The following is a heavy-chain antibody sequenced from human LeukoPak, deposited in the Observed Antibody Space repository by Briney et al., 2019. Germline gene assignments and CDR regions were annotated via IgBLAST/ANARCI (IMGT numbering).Heavy chain of an antibody. CDR1: GFTFGHYW. V-gene: IGHV3-7*03. J-gene: IGHJ4*02. CDR2: IREDGSDD. Sequence: GGSLRLSCAASGFTFGHYWMNWVRLAPGKGLAWVANIREDGSDDTYVDSVKGRFTISRDNAKNSLFLQMNNLRAEDTAVHYCARGDGYYFGSWGQGTLVTVSS. CDR3: ARGDGYYFGS.